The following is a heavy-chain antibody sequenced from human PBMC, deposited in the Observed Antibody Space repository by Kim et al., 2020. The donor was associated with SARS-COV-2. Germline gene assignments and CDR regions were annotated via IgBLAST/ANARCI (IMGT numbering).Heavy chain of an antibody. CDR1: GFTFSSYA. D-gene: IGHD3-9*01. J-gene: IGHJ4*02. Sequence: GGSLRLSCAASGFTFSSYAMSWVRQAPGKGLEWVSAISGSGVSTYYADSVKGRFTISRDNSKNTLYLQMNSLRAEDTAVYYCAKPRGEIGDILTGYEDWGQGTLVTVSS. CDR2: ISGSGVST. V-gene: IGHV3-23*01. CDR3: AKPRGEIGDILTGYED.